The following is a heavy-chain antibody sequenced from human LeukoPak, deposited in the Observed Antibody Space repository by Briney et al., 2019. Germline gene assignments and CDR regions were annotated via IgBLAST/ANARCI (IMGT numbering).Heavy chain of an antibody. D-gene: IGHD2-2*03. J-gene: IGHJ4*02. CDR3: ARPPSRGYSSSFEY. V-gene: IGHV5-51*01. CDR2: IYPGESNI. CDR1: GYSFPTYW. Sequence: GESLKISCKGSGYSFPTYWIAWVRQMPGKGLEWMGIIYPGESNIRHSPSFQGQVTISADKSISTAYLQWSSLKASDTAMYYCARPPSRGYSSSFEYWGQGTLVTVSS.